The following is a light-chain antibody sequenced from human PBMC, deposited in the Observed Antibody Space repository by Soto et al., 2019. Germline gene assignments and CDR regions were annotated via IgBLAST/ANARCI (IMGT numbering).Light chain of an antibody. V-gene: IGLV2-14*01. Sequence: QSVLTQPASVSGSPGQSITISCTGTSSDVGGCNCVSWYQQHPGKTPKLMIYEVNSRPSGVSNRFSGSKSGNTASLTISGLQADDEADYYCSSFTSSRTYFFGTGTKLTVL. CDR1: SSDVGGCNC. CDR3: SSFTSSRTYF. J-gene: IGLJ1*01. CDR2: EVN.